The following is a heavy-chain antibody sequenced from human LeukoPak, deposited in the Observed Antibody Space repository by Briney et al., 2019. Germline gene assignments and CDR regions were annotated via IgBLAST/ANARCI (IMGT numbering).Heavy chain of an antibody. CDR2: ISGSGGST. CDR3: AKGVSRATVAPTGGY. V-gene: IGHV3-23*01. CDR1: GFTFSSYA. J-gene: IGHJ4*02. D-gene: IGHD4-23*01. Sequence: GGSLRLSCAASGFTFSSYAMSWVRQAPGKGLEWVSTISGSGGSTFYADSVKGRFSISRDNSKNTLFLQMNSLRAEDTAVYYCAKGVSRATVAPTGGYWGQGSLVTVSS.